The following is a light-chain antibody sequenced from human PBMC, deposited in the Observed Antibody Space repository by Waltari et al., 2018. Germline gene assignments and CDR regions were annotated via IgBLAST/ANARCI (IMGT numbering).Light chain of an antibody. CDR2: NPC. V-gene: IGLV8-61*01. CDR3: LVYLGGGIWV. Sequence: QTVVTQEPSVSVSPGGTVTLTCGLNSGSVSRSRYPAGYRQTPGQPPRRLISNPCRRAFGIPPRFFGSILENKAALTIAQAQADDECDYFCLVYLGGGIWVFGGGTKLTV. J-gene: IGLJ3*02. CDR1: SGSVSRSRY.